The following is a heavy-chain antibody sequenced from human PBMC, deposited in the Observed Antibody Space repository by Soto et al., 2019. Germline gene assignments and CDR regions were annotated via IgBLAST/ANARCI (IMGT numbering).Heavy chain of an antibody. J-gene: IGHJ5*02. Sequence: SGPTLVNPTETLTLTCTVSGFSLSNARMGVSWIRQPPGKALEWLAHIFSNDEKSYSTSLKSRLTISKDTSKSQVVLTMTNMDPVDTATYYCARMTPIALAGITPTWFYPLGQETLLTVSS. CDR2: IFSNDEK. D-gene: IGHD6-19*01. CDR1: GFSLSNARMG. V-gene: IGHV2-26*01. CDR3: ARMTPIALAGITPTWFYP.